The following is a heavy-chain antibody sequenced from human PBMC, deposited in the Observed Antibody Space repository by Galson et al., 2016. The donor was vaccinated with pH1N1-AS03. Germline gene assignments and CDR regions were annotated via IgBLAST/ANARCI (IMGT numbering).Heavy chain of an antibody. CDR3: ARGHMSLSGFWDS. CDR2: LTTSTGDP. Sequence: SVKVSCKASGYTFTSHRIIWVRQAPGQGLECMGWLTTSTGDPTYAQGFTGRFAFSLDTSVSTAHLQIDSLKADDTAVDYCARGHMSLSGFWDSWGQGTLVTVSS. D-gene: IGHD3-9*01. CDR1: GYTFTSHR. V-gene: IGHV7-4-1*01. J-gene: IGHJ4*02.